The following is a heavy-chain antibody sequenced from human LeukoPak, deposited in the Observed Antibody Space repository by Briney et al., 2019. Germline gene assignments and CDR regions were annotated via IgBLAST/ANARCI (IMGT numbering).Heavy chain of an antibody. D-gene: IGHD1-26*01. J-gene: IGHJ5*02. CDR3: ARGGSYRNWFDP. CDR2: INHSGST. Sequence: SETLSLTCAVYGGSFSGYYWSWIRQPPGKGLEWIGEINHSGSTNYNPSLKSRVTISVDTSKNQFSLQLNSVTPEDTAVYYCARGGSYRNWFDPWGQGTLVTVSS. V-gene: IGHV4-34*01. CDR1: GGSFSGYY.